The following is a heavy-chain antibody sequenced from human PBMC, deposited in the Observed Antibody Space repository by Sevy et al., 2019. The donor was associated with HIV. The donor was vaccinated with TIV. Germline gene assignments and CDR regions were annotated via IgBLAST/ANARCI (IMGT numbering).Heavy chain of an antibody. D-gene: IGHD3-22*01. CDR2: ISYDGSNK. V-gene: IGHV3-30-3*01. CDR1: GFTFSSYA. J-gene: IGHJ4*02. Sequence: GGSLGLSCAASGFTFSSYAMHWVRQAPGKGLEWVAVISYDGSNKYYADSVKGRFTISRDNSKNTLYLQMNSLRAEDTAVYYCFRNLDRDSSYDSSGYSSRPIDYWGQGTLVTVSS. CDR3: FRNLDRDSSYDSSGYSSRPIDY.